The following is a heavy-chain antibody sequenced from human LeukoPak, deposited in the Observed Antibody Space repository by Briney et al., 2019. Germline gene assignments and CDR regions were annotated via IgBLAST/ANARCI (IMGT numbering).Heavy chain of an antibody. CDR2: IWYDGSNK. D-gene: IGHD6-25*01. CDR3: AKDQMRLRSYYYMDV. J-gene: IGHJ6*03. CDR1: GFTFSSYG. V-gene: IGHV3-33*06. Sequence: PGGSLRLSCAASGFTFSSYGMPWVRQAPGKGLEWVAVIWYDGSNKYYADSVKGRFTISRDNSKNTLYLQMNSLRAEDTAVYYCAKDQMRLRSYYYMDVWGKGTTVTVSS.